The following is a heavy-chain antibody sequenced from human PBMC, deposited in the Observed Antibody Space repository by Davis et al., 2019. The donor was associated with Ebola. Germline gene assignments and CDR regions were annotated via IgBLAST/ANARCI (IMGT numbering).Heavy chain of an antibody. CDR3: ARLLDAFDI. Sequence: MPSETLSLTCAVYGGSFSGYYWTWIRQPPGKGLEWIGEINHSGSTNYNPSLKSRVTISVDTSKNQFSLKLSSVTAADTAVYYCARLLDAFDIWGQGTMVTVSS. V-gene: IGHV4-34*01. CDR2: INHSGST. J-gene: IGHJ3*02. CDR1: GGSFSGYY.